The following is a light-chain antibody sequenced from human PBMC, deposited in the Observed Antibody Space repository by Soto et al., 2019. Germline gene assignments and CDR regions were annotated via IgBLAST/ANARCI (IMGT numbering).Light chain of an antibody. J-gene: IGLJ3*02. V-gene: IGLV1-47*01. CDR1: RSNIGSNI. Sequence: QSVLTQPPSTSGTPGQRITISCSGTRSNIGSNIVYWYHQVPGTAPKLLIYRSNQRPSGVPDRFSGSKSGTSASLAISGLRSEDEGDYYCATWDDRLSGRVFGGGTKLTVL. CDR3: ATWDDRLSGRV. CDR2: RSN.